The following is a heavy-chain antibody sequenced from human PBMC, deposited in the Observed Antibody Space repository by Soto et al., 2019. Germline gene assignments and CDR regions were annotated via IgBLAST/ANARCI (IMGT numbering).Heavy chain of an antibody. CDR1: GGSFSGYY. V-gene: IGHV4-34*01. Sequence: SETLSLTCAVYGGSFSGYYWSWIRQPPGKGLEWIGEINHSGSTNYNPSLKSRVTISVDTSKNQFSLKLSSVTAADTAVYYCARAGYGGNLDYWGQGTLVTVS. J-gene: IGHJ4*02. D-gene: IGHD2-15*01. CDR2: INHSGST. CDR3: ARAGYGGNLDY.